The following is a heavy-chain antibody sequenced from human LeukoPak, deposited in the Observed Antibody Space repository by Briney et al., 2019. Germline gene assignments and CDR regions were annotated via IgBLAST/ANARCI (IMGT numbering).Heavy chain of an antibody. V-gene: IGHV4-4*07. J-gene: IGHJ4*02. CDR3: ARHNFKLLWFGSHFDY. CDR2: IYTSGST. CDR1: GGSISSYY. Sequence: PSETLSLTCTVSGGSISSYYWSWVRQPAGKGLEWIRRIYTSGSTKYNPSLKSRVTMSVDTSKNQFSLKLSSVTAADTAVYYCARHNFKLLWFGSHFDYWGQGTLVTVSS. D-gene: IGHD3-10*01.